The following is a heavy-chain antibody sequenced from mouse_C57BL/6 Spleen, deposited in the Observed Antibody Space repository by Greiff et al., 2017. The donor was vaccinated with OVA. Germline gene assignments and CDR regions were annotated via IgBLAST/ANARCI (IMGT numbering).Heavy chain of an antibody. V-gene: IGHV5-4*01. CDR3: AREGDYYGSSYVGYAMDY. Sequence: EVQGVESGGGLVKPGGSLKLSCAASGFTFSSYAMSWVRQTPEKRLEWVATISDGGSYTYYPDNVKGRFTISRDNAKNNLYLQMSHLKSEDTAMYYCAREGDYYGSSYVGYAMDYWGQGTSVTVSS. D-gene: IGHD1-1*01. CDR2: ISDGGSYT. J-gene: IGHJ4*01. CDR1: GFTFSSYA.